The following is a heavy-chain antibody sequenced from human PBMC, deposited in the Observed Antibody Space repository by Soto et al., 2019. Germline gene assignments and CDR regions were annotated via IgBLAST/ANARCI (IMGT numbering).Heavy chain of an antibody. Sequence: PGGSLRLSCAASGFTFSSYDMHWVRQATGKGLEWVSAIGTAGDTYYPGSVKGRFTISRENAKNSLYLQMNSLRAGDTAVYYCARAGRPEYYYYYYYMDVWGQGTLVTVSS. J-gene: IGHJ6*03. CDR2: IGTAGDT. CDR1: GFTFSSYD. CDR3: ARAGRPEYYYYYYYMDV. V-gene: IGHV3-13*01.